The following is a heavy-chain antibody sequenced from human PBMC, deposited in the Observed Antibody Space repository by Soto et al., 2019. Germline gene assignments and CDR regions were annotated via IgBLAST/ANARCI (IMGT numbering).Heavy chain of an antibody. J-gene: IGHJ4*02. Sequence: SETLSLTCTFSGGSLSGYYWSLIRQPPGKGLEWIGDFYSSGSPHHNPSLKNRVSISEDRSKNEFSPKLSSVTAADTAIYYCAREFYYDSSGIGFDSWGQGTLVTVS. CDR3: AREFYYDSSGIGFDS. V-gene: IGHV4-59*01. D-gene: IGHD3-22*01. CDR2: FYSSGSP. CDR1: GGSLSGYY.